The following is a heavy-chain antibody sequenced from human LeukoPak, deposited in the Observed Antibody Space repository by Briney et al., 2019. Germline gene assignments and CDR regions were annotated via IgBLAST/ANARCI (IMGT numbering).Heavy chain of an antibody. Sequence: PGGSLRLSCTVSGFTVSSNSMSWGRQAPGKGLEWVSFIYSDNTHYSDSVKGRFTISRDNSKNTLYLQMNSPRAEDTAVYYCARDRAAAARQPVDYWGQGTLVTVPS. V-gene: IGHV3-53*01. J-gene: IGHJ4*02. CDR3: ARDRAAAARQPVDY. CDR1: GFTVSSNS. D-gene: IGHD6-13*01. CDR2: IYSDNT.